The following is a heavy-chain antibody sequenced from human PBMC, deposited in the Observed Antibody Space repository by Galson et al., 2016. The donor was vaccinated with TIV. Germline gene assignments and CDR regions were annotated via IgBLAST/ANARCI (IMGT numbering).Heavy chain of an antibody. J-gene: IGHJ6*02. CDR3: ARDRGSMTMILVVDYHYGMDV. CDR1: GYTFRNYG. V-gene: IGHV1-18*04. Sequence: SVKVSCKASGYTFRNYGFSWVRQAPGQGLEWLGWISSYNGDTNYAHHLRGRLTMTTDSSTNTASMELRSLRPDDTAVYFCARDRGSMTMILVVDYHYGMDVWGQGTTVTVSS. D-gene: IGHD3-22*01. CDR2: ISSYNGDT.